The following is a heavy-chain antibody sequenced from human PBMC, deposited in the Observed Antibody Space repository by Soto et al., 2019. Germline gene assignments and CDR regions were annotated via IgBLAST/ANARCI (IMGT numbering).Heavy chain of an antibody. CDR1: GYTLTELS. V-gene: IGHV1-24*01. CDR3: ATDSVTVTAGGDHFWFDP. D-gene: IGHD4-4*01. Sequence: ASVKVSCKVSGYTLTELSMHWVRQAPGKGLEWMGGFDPEDGETIYAQKFQGRVTMTEDTSTDTAYMELSSLRSEDTAVDYRATDSVTVTAGGDHFWFDPWGQGTLVPVSS. CDR2: FDPEDGET. J-gene: IGHJ5*02.